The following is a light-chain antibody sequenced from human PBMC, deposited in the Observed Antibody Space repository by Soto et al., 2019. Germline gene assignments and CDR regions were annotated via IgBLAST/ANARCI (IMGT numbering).Light chain of an antibody. CDR3: QQYNDWPPIT. Sequence: EVVMTQSPATLSVSPGERATLSCRASQSVSSKLAWYQQRPGQAPRLLIYDTSTRATGIPARFSGSGSGTDFTLTISSLQSADFALYYCQQYNDWPPITFGQGTKVEI. CDR1: QSVSSK. V-gene: IGKV3-15*01. J-gene: IGKJ1*01. CDR2: DTS.